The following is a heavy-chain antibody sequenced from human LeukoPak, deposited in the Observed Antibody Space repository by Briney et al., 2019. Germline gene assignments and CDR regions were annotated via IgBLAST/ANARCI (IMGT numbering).Heavy chain of an antibody. CDR2: INMYNGNT. Sequence: ASVKVSCKASGYTFTSYAISWLRQAPGRGPEWMGWINMYNGNTNYAQKVQGRVTMTTDTSTSTAYMELRSLRSDDTAVYYCARVVGNYVWGSYRPEGCFDSWGQGTLVTVSS. D-gene: IGHD3-16*02. CDR3: ARVVGNYVWGSYRPEGCFDS. V-gene: IGHV1-18*01. J-gene: IGHJ4*02. CDR1: GYTFTSYA.